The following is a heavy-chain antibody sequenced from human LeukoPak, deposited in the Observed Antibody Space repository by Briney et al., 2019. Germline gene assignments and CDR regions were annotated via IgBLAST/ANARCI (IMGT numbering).Heavy chain of an antibody. Sequence: SETLSLTCTVTGGSISSTGPYYWNWIRQHPGKGLEWIGYIYYSGSTNYNPSLKSRVTISVDTSKNQFSLKLSSVTAADTAVYYCARAAYSGSYHSDYWGQGTLVTVSS. J-gene: IGHJ4*02. CDR3: ARAAYSGSYHSDY. CDR1: GGSISSTGPYY. D-gene: IGHD1-26*01. V-gene: IGHV4-61*01. CDR2: IYYSGST.